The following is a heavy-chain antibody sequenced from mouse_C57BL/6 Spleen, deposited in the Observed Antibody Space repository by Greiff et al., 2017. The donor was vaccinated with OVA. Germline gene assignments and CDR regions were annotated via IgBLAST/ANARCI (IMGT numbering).Heavy chain of an antibody. J-gene: IGHJ4*01. Sequence: VQLQQSGPELVKPGASVKISCKASGYAFSSSWMNWVKQRPGKGLEWIGRIYPGDGDTNYNGKFKGKATLTADKSSSTAYMQLSSLTSEDSAVYFCARIYGKGPYYAMDYWGQGTSVTVSS. D-gene: IGHD2-1*01. CDR2: IYPGDGDT. CDR3: ARIYGKGPYYAMDY. V-gene: IGHV1-82*01. CDR1: GYAFSSSW.